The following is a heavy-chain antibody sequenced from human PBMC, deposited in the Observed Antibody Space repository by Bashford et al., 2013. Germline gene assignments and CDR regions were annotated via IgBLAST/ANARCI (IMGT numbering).Heavy chain of an antibody. CDR2: IIPILGIA. Sequence: SVKVSCKASGGTFSSYTISWVRQAPGQGLEWMGRIIPILGIANYAQRLQGRLTITADKSTSTAYMELSSLRSDDTAVYYCARDGIYDERSGRLDLWGRGTLVTVSS. CDR1: GGTFSSYT. V-gene: IGHV1-69*04. J-gene: IGHJ2*01. D-gene: IGHD3-22*01. CDR3: ARDGIYDERSGRLDL.